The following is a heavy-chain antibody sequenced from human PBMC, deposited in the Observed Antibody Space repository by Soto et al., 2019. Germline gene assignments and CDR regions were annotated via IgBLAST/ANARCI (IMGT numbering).Heavy chain of an antibody. Sequence: GGSLRLSCAASGFMCSANAMSWVRQPPGKGLEWVSLISGGGDSTYYADSVKGRFTISRDNSKNTVYLQMNSLRVEDTAVYYCGKPVITFIKGTTVKHWGQGTLVTVSS. CDR2: ISGGGDST. CDR1: GFMCSANA. CDR3: GKPVITFIKGTTVKH. J-gene: IGHJ4*02. V-gene: IGHV3-23*01. D-gene: IGHD1-20*01.